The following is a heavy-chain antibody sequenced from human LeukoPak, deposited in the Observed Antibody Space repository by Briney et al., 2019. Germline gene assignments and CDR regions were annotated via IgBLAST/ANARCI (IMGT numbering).Heavy chain of an antibody. J-gene: IGHJ3*02. CDR1: GFTFSSYS. V-gene: IGHV3-21*01. CDR3: ARDGAAAGNHFGVTDAFHI. D-gene: IGHD6-13*01. CDR2: ISSSSSYI. Sequence: GGSLRLSCAASGFTFSSYSMNWVRQAPGKGLEWVSSISSSSSYIYYADSVKGRFTISRDNAKNSLYLQMNSLRAEDTAVYYCARDGAAAGNHFGVTDAFHIWGQGTMVTVSS.